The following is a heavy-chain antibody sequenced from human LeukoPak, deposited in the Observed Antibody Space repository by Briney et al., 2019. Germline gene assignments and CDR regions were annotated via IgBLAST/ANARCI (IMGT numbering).Heavy chain of an antibody. CDR2: IKQDGSEK. J-gene: IGHJ4*02. D-gene: IGHD5-18*01. Sequence: GGSLRLSCAASGFTFSSYWMSWVRQAPGKGLEGVANIKQDGSEKYYVDSVKGRFTISRDNSRSTLSLQMDSLRAEDTATYYCATYRQIQVPFEFWGQGTLVTVSS. CDR1: GFTFSSYW. CDR3: ATYRQIQVPFEF. V-gene: IGHV3-7*03.